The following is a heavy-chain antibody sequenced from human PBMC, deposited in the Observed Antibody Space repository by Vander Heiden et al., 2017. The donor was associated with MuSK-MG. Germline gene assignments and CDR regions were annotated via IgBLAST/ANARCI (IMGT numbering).Heavy chain of an antibody. CDR2: ISSSSSYI. J-gene: IGHJ6*02. Sequence: EVQLVESGGGVGKPGGSLRLSCAASGSTFSSYSMNWVRQAPGKGLEWVSSISSSSSYIYYAGAVKGRFTISRDNAKNSLYLQMNSLRAEDTAVYYCAREAGVYDYYGMDVWGQGTTVTVSS. CDR1: GSTFSSYS. V-gene: IGHV3-21*01. D-gene: IGHD6-13*01. CDR3: AREAGVYDYYGMDV.